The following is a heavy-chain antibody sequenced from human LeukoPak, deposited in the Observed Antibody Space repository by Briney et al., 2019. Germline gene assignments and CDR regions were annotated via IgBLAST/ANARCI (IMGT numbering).Heavy chain of an antibody. D-gene: IGHD5-18*01. CDR1: GGTFSSYA. CDR3: ARREGDNTYGYYFDD. Sequence: GASVKVSCKASGGTFSSYAISWVRQAPGQGLEWMGGIIPILNTVAYAQKFQGRVTINTGGSTSTDHMELSSLGSEDTAVYYCARREGDNTYGYYFDDWGQGTLVTVSS. CDR2: IIPILNTV. J-gene: IGHJ4*02. V-gene: IGHV1-69*05.